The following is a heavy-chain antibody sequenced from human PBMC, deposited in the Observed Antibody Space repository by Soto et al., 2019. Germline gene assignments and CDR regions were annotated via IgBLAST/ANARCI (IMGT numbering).Heavy chain of an antibody. CDR3: ARGRLGAKALSH. J-gene: IGHJ4*02. V-gene: IGHV4-34*01. D-gene: IGHD1-26*01. Sequence: SETLSLTCAVYGGSFSGYYWSWIRQPPGKGLEWIGEINHSGSTNYNPSLKSRVTISVDTSKNQFSLKLSSVTAADTAVYYCARGRLGAKALSHWGQGTLVTVSS. CDR1: GGSFSGYY. CDR2: INHSGST.